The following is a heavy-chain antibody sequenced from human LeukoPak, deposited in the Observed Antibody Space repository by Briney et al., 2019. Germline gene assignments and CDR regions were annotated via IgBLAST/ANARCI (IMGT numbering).Heavy chain of an antibody. CDR1: GGSICSSTYY. Sequence: PSETLSLTCSVSGGSICSSTYYWAWIRQPPGKGLEWHGCVYYSGITYSNTSLKSRVTITLDTSKNHFSLNLSSVTAADTAIYYCARKFPQIGFCSSSSCPGPFDIWGQGTMVTVSS. V-gene: IGHV4-39*07. D-gene: IGHD2-2*01. J-gene: IGHJ3*02. CDR2: VYYSGIT. CDR3: ARKFPQIGFCSSSSCPGPFDI.